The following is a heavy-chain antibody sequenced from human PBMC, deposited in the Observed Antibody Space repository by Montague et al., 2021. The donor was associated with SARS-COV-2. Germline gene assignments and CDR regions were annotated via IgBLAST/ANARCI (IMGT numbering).Heavy chain of an antibody. J-gene: IGHJ4*02. V-gene: IGHV4-31*03. Sequence: TLSLTCTVSGGSISSGDYYWSWIRQHPGKGLEWIGYIHYSGSTYYNPSLKSRVTISVDTSTNHFSLKLSSVTAADTAVYYCARASRDGGYCINTACLHFDYWGQGTLVTVSS. CDR2: IHYSGST. CDR1: GGSISSGDYY. CDR3: ARASRDGGYCINTACLHFDY. D-gene: IGHD2-2*01.